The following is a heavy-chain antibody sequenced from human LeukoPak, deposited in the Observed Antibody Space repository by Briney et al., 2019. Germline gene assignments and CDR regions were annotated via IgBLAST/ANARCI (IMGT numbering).Heavy chain of an antibody. V-gene: IGHV3-21*01. J-gene: IGHJ4*02. CDR1: GFTFSSYS. CDR2: ISSSSSYI. Sequence: GGSLRLSCAASGFTFSSYSMNWVRQAPGKGLEWVSSISSSSSYIYYADSVKGRLTISRDNAKNSLYLQMNSLRAEDTAVYYCATELTPAPVDYWGQGTLVPVSS. D-gene: IGHD1-26*01. CDR3: ATELTPAPVDY.